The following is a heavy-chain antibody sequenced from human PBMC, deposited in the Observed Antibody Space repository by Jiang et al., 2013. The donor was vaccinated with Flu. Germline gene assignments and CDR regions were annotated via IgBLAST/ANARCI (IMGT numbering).Heavy chain of an antibody. V-gene: IGHV4-34*01. CDR3: AERRTQYYFDY. Sequence: TCAVYGGSFSGYYWSWIRQPPGKGLEWIGEINHSGSTNYNPSLKSRVTISVDTSKNQFSLKLSSVTAADTAVYYCAERRTQYYFDYWGQGTLVTVSS. CDR1: GGSFSGYY. D-gene: IGHD1-1*01. J-gene: IGHJ4*02. CDR2: INHSGST.